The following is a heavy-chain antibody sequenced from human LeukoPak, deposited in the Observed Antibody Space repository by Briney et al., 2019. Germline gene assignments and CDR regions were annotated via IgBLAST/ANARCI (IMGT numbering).Heavy chain of an antibody. V-gene: IGHV1-69*04. CDR1: GGTFSSYA. J-gene: IGHJ4*02. D-gene: IGHD3-9*01. CDR2: IIPILGIV. CDR3: ARLTSEYYFDY. Sequence: ASVKVSCKASGGTFSSYAISWVRQAPGQGLEWMGRIIPILGIVNYAQRFQGRVTITADKSTSTAYMELSSLRSEDTAVYYCARLTSEYYFDYWGQGTLVTVSS.